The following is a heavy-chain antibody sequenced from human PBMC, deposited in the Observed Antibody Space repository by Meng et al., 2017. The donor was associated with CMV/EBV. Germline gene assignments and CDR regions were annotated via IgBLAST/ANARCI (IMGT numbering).Heavy chain of an antibody. Sequence: SETLSLTCAVYGGSSSGYYWSWIRQPPGKGLEWIGEINHSGSTNYNPSLKSRVTISVDTSKNQFSLKLSSVTAADTAVYYCARRDGYKGGLDYWGQGTLVTVSS. D-gene: IGHD5-24*01. V-gene: IGHV4-34*01. CDR3: ARRDGYKGGLDY. CDR1: GGSSSGYY. J-gene: IGHJ4*02. CDR2: INHSGST.